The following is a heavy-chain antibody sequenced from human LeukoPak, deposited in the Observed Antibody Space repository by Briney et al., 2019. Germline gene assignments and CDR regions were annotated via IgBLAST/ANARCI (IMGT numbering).Heavy chain of an antibody. V-gene: IGHV4-31*03. D-gene: IGHD5-12*01. CDR3: ASLDIVATIDY. Sequence: SETLSLTCTVSGGSISSGGYYWSWIRQHPRKGLEWIGYIYYSGSTYYNPSLKSRVTISVDTSKNQFSLKLSSVTAADTAVYYCASLDIVATIDYWGQGTLVTVSS. CDR2: IYYSGST. J-gene: IGHJ4*02. CDR1: GGSISSGGYY.